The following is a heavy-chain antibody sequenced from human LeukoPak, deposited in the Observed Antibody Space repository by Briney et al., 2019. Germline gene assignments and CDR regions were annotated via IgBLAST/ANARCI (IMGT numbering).Heavy chain of an antibody. Sequence: GGSLRLSYEASGFTFSSYAMSWVRPAPGKGLEWDSGISGSGDSAFYADSVKGQFTISRDNSKNTLYLQMNSLRAEDTAVYYCAKDRYCSSTRCYGDFDYWGQGTLVTVSS. V-gene: IGHV3-23*01. CDR2: ISGSGDSA. CDR3: AKDRYCSSTRCYGDFDY. D-gene: IGHD2-2*01. CDR1: GFTFSSYA. J-gene: IGHJ4*02.